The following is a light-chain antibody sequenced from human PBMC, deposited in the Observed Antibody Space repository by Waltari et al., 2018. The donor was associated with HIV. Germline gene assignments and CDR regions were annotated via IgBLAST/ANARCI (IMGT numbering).Light chain of an antibody. J-gene: IGKJ2*01. Sequence: IVMTQSPLSLPVPPGGPASISCRSSQSLLHRNGTNVLDWYGQKPGQSPQRLIYLGSNRTSGVPDRCSGSVSGTEVTLRISRVTSEDVGVYYSMQALQKPYTFGQGTKLDI. CDR2: LGS. V-gene: IGKV2-28*01. CDR3: MQALQKPYT. CDR1: QSLLHRNGTNV.